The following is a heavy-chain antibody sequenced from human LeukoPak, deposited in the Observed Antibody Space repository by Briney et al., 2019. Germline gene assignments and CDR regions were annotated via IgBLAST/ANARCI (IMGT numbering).Heavy chain of an antibody. Sequence: SETLSLTCTVSGGSISSSSYYWGWIRQPPGKGLEWIGSIYYSGSTYYNPSLKSRVTISVDTSKNQFSLKLSSVTAADTAVYYCARGQYQLLYSWGQGTLVTVSS. CDR3: ARGQYQLLYS. V-gene: IGHV4-39*07. CDR2: IYYSGST. J-gene: IGHJ4*02. CDR1: GGSISSSSYY. D-gene: IGHD2-2*02.